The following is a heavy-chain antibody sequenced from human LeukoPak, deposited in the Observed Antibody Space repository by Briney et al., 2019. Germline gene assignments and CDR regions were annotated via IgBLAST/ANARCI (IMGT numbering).Heavy chain of an antibody. CDR3: AKKVITYYYGMDV. CDR2: ISGSGGAT. D-gene: IGHD2-21*01. Sequence: PGGSPRLSCAASGLTFSSYAMSWVRQAPGKGLEWVAGISGSGGATYYADSVKGRFTISRDNSKNTPYLQMSGLRAEDTAVYYCAKKVITYYYGMDVWGQGTTVTVSS. J-gene: IGHJ6*02. CDR1: GLTFSSYA. V-gene: IGHV3-23*01.